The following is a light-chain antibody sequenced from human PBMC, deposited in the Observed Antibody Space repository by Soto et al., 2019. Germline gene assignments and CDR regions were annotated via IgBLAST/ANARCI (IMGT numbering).Light chain of an antibody. CDR3: CSFKSSNPHL. CDR1: SSDFGNYNL. J-gene: IGLJ1*01. V-gene: IGLV2-23*02. CDR2: EVN. Sequence: QSVLTQPASVSGSPGQSITISCTGTSSDFGNYNLVSWYQQHPGKVPKLILFEVNKRPSGVSGRFSGSKSGNTASLTISGLQHEEEEDYYRCSFKSSNPHLFGTGTKVTVL.